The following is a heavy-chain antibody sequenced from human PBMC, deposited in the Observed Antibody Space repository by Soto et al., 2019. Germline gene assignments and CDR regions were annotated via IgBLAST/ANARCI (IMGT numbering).Heavy chain of an antibody. CDR3: SRDPRHCSGGSCYFSLYHDGMDV. Sequence: QEHLVESGGGVVQPGRSLRLSCAASAFTFGDYGMHWVRQAPGKGLEWVGVISYDGRDKYYADSMKGRVSISRDNSHNALSLQMGSLRIEDTAVYYCSRDPRHCSGGSCYFSLYHDGMDVWGRGTTASV. D-gene: IGHD2-15*01. CDR1: AFTFGDYG. V-gene: IGHV3-30*03. J-gene: IGHJ6*02. CDR2: ISYDGRDK.